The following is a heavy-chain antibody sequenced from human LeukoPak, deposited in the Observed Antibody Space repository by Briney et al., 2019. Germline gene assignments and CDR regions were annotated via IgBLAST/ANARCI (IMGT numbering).Heavy chain of an antibody. J-gene: IGHJ6*02. CDR2: ISSSGSTI. Sequence: GGSLRLSCAASGFTFSSYEMNWVRQAPGKGLEWVSYISSSGSTIYYADSVKGRFTISRDNAKNSLYLQMNSLRAEDTAVYYCAAARANHYYYGTDVWGQGTTVTVSS. CDR1: GFTFSSYE. D-gene: IGHD6-25*01. CDR3: AAARANHYYYGTDV. V-gene: IGHV3-48*03.